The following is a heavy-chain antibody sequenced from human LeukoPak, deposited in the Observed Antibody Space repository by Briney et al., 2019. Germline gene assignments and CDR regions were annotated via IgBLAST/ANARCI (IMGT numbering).Heavy chain of an antibody. J-gene: IGHJ3*02. CDR3: TRGTVSDAFDI. CDR1: GYTFSGYY. V-gene: IGHV1-2*06. D-gene: IGHD4-17*01. CDR2: INPNNGGT. Sequence: GASVKVSCKASGYTFSGYYMHWVRQAPGQGLGWMGRINPNNGGTNYAQNFQGRVTMTWDTSISAAYMELSRLRSDDTAVYYCTRGTVSDAFDIWGQGTMVTVSS.